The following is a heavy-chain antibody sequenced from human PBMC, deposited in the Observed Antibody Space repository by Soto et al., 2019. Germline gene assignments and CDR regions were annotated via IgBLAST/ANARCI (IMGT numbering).Heavy chain of an antibody. CDR1: GGSISSGGYS. CDR2: IYHSRST. J-gene: IGHJ3*02. D-gene: IGHD1-1*01. V-gene: IGHV4-30-2*01. CDR3: ARAAIGTGAFDI. Sequence: KASETLSLTCAVSGGSISSGGYSWSWIRQPPGKGLEWIGYIYHSRSTCYNPSLKSRVTISVDRSKNQFSLKLSSVTAADTAVYYCARAAIGTGAFDICGQGTMFTVSS.